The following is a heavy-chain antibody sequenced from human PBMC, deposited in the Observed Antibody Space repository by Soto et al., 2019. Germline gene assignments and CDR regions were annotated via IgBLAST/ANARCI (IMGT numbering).Heavy chain of an antibody. Sequence: GASVKVSCKASGGTFIGYYMHWVRRAPGQGLQWMGWINPNSGATSYAQKFQGRVTMTRDTSISTVYMELSSVKYDDTAEYYCARGTSTTCYNCFYYGFDVWGQGTTVTVSS. D-gene: IGHD2-2*02. V-gene: IGHV1-2*02. CDR3: ARGTSTTCYNCFYYGFDV. J-gene: IGHJ6*02. CDR1: GGTFIGYY. CDR2: INPNSGAT.